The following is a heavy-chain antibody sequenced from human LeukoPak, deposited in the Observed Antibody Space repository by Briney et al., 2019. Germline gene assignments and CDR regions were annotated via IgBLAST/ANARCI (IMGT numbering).Heavy chain of an antibody. CDR3: ARSRTRYDSSGRYYMDV. D-gene: IGHD3-22*01. Sequence: KPSETLSLTCTVSGYSISSGYYWGWIRQPPGKGLEWIGSIYHSGSTYYNPSLKSRVTISVDTSKNQFSLKLSSVTAADTAVYYCARSRTRYDSSGRYYMDVWGKGTTVTVSS. V-gene: IGHV4-38-2*02. J-gene: IGHJ6*03. CDR2: IYHSGST. CDR1: GYSISSGYY.